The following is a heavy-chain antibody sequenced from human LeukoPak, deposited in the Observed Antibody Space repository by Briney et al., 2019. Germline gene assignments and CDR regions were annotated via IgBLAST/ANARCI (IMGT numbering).Heavy chain of an antibody. V-gene: IGHV3-21*01. CDR2: ISSSSSYI. J-gene: IGHJ6*02. CDR1: GFTFSSYS. D-gene: IGHD6-13*01. CDR3: ARDLQLEFRKYYYYYYGMDV. Sequence: PGGSLRLSCAASGFTFSSYSMNWVCQAPGKGPEWVSSISSSSSYIYYADSVKGRFTISSDNAKNSLYLQMNSLRAEDTAVYYCARDLQLEFRKYYYYYYGMDVWGQRTTVTVSS.